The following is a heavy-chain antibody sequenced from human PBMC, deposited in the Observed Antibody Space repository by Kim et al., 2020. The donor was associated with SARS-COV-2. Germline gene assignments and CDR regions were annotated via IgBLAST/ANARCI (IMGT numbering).Heavy chain of an antibody. CDR3: AHRSDFWSGYYLGDYDAFDI. J-gene: IGHJ3*02. CDR2: IYWDNDK. V-gene: IGHV2-5*02. CDR1: GFSLSTSGVG. Sequence: SGPTLVKPTQTLTLTCTFSGFSLSTSGVGVGWIRQPPGKALEWLALIYWDNDKRYSPSLKSRLTITKDTSKNQVVLTMTNMDPVDTATYYCAHRSDFWSGYYLGDYDAFDIWGQETMVTVSS. D-gene: IGHD3-3*01.